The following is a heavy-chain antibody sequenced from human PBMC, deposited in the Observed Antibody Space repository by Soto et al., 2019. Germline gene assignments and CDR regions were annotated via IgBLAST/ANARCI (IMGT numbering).Heavy chain of an antibody. CDR3: ASGYSYEDV. CDR2: IIPILGIA. Sequence: QVQLVQSGAEVKKPGSSVKVSCKASGGTFSSYTISWVRQAPGQGLEWMGRIIPILGIANYAQKFQGRVTMTADKSTSTAYMERSSLRSEDTAVYYCASGYSYEDVWGQGTTVTVSS. V-gene: IGHV1-69*02. D-gene: IGHD5-18*01. CDR1: GGTFSSYT. J-gene: IGHJ6*02.